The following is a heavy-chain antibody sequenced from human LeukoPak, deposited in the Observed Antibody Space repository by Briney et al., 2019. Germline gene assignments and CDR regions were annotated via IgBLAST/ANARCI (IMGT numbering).Heavy chain of an antibody. Sequence: ASVKVSCQASGYTFTTYFLHWVRQAPGQGLEWMGMINTSAGSTNYAQNFQGRVTMTRDTSTSTVYMDLTSLRSEDTAVYYCAREAPGGYFDYWAQGTLVTVSS. CDR2: INTSAGST. CDR3: AREAPGGYFDY. CDR1: GYTFTTYF. D-gene: IGHD3-16*01. J-gene: IGHJ4*02. V-gene: IGHV1-46*01.